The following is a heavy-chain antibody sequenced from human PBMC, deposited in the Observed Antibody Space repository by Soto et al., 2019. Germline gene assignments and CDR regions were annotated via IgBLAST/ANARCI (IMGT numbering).Heavy chain of an antibody. V-gene: IGHV4-59*01. D-gene: IGHD3-3*01. J-gene: IGHJ5*02. Sequence: PSETLSLTCTVSGGSISSYYWSWIRQPPGKGLEWIGYIYYSGSTNYNPSLKSRVTISVDTSKNQFSLKLSSVTAADTAVYYCGRVEVRYDFWSGYHTYNWFDPWGQGTLVTVSS. CDR2: IYYSGST. CDR3: GRVEVRYDFWSGYHTYNWFDP. CDR1: GGSISSYY.